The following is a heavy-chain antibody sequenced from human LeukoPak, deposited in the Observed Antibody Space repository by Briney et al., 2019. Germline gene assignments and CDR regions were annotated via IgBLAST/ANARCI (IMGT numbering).Heavy chain of an antibody. CDR2: ISSSGSTI. Sequence: GGSLRHSCAASGFTFSDYYMSWIRQAPGKGLEWVSYISSSGSTIYYADSVKGRFTISRDNAKNSLYLQMNSLRAEDTAVYYCARSGYCSSTSCYSDYYYGMDVWGQGTTVTVSS. V-gene: IGHV3-11*01. CDR1: GFTFSDYY. J-gene: IGHJ6*02. CDR3: ARSGYCSSTSCYSDYYYGMDV. D-gene: IGHD2-2*03.